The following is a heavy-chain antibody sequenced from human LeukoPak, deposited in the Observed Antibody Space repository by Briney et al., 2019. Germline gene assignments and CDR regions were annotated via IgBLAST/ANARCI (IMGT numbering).Heavy chain of an antibody. CDR1: GYTFTSYD. CDR3: ARAGASARITIFAVVPHANWFDP. Sequence: GASVKVSCKASGYTFTSYDINWVRQATGQGLEWMVWMNPNSGNTGYAQKFQGRVTMTRNNSISTAYMELSSLRSEATAVYYCARAGASARITIFAVVPHANWFDPWGQGTLVTVSS. CDR2: MNPNSGNT. V-gene: IGHV1-8*01. J-gene: IGHJ5*02. D-gene: IGHD3-3*01.